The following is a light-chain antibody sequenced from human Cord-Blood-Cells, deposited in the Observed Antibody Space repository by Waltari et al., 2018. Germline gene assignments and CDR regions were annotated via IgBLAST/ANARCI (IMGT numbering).Light chain of an antibody. J-gene: IGLJ1*01. CDR3: SSYTSSSTYV. V-gene: IGLV2-14*01. Sequence: QSALTQPASVSGSPGQSITISCTGTSTDAGGYNYVSWYQQHPGKAPKPMIYDVSNRPSGVSNRFSGSKSGNTASLTISGLQAEDEADYYCSSYTSSSTYVFGTGTKVTVL. CDR1: STDAGGYNY. CDR2: DVS.